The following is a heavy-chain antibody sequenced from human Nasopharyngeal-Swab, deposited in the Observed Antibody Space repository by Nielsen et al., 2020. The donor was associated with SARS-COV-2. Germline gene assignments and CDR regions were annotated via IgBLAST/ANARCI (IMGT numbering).Heavy chain of an antibody. CDR3: ARKWGGDYYGSGSLPYYMDV. CDR1: GFTFSSYW. J-gene: IGHJ6*03. D-gene: IGHD3-10*01. Sequence: GESLKISCAASGFTFSSYWMHWVRQAPGKGLVWVSRINSDGSSTSYADSVKGRFTISRDNAKNSLYLQMNSLRAEDTAVYYCARKWGGDYYGSGSLPYYMDVWGKGTTVTVSS. CDR2: INSDGSST. V-gene: IGHV3-74*01.